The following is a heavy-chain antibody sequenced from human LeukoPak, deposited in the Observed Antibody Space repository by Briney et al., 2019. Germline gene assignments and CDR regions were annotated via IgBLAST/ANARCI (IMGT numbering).Heavy chain of an antibody. V-gene: IGHV1-69*13. CDR1: GGTFSSYA. CDR2: IIPIFGTA. D-gene: IGHD2-15*01. CDR3: AIDGKAATDAFDI. J-gene: IGHJ3*02. Sequence: SVKVSCKASGGTFSSYAISWVRQAPGQGLEWMGGIIPIFGTANYAQKFQGRVTITADESTSTAYMELSSLRSEDTAVYYCAIDGKAATDAFDIWGQGTMVTVSS.